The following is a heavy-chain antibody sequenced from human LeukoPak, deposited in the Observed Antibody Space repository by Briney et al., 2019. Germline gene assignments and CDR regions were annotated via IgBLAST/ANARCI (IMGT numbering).Heavy chain of an antibody. CDR3: ARRRSSSWGIDY. V-gene: IGHV3-66*02. CDR2: IYSSGNT. D-gene: IGHD6-13*01. CDR1: GFTVSSNY. Sequence: PGGSLRLSCAASGFTVSSNYMSWVRQAPGKGLEWVSVIYSSGNTYYADSVKDRFTISRDNSKNTMYPQMNSLRTEDTAVYYCARRRSSSWGIDYWGQGTLVTVSS. J-gene: IGHJ4*02.